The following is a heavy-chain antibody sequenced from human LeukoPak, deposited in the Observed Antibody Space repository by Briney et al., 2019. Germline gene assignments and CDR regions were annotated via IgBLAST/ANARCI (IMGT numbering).Heavy chain of an antibody. CDR2: ISGSGGST. J-gene: IGHJ4*02. D-gene: IGHD3-9*01. CDR1: GFTFSSYA. CDR3: AKALHFDWPSRTRHFDY. V-gene: IGHV3-23*01. Sequence: PGGSLRLSCAASGFTFSSYAMSWVRQAPGKGLEWVSAISGSGGSTYYADSVKGRFTISRDNSKNTVYLQMNSLRAEDTAVYYCAKALHFDWPSRTRHFDYWGQGTLVTVSS.